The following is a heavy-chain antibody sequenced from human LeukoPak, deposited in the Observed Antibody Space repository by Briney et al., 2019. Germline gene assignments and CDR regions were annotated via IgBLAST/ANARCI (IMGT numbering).Heavy chain of an antibody. J-gene: IGHJ6*02. V-gene: IGHV3-33*01. CDR3: ARVLGQQLVHARPQGPTDYGMDV. CDR2: IWYDGSNK. CDR1: GFTFSSYG. Sequence: PGRSLRLSCAASGFTFSSYGMHWVRQAPGKGLEWVAVIWYDGSNKYYADSVKGRFTISRDNSKNTLYLQMNSLRAEDTAVYYCARVLGQQLVHARPQGPTDYGMDVWGQGATVTVSS. D-gene: IGHD6-13*01.